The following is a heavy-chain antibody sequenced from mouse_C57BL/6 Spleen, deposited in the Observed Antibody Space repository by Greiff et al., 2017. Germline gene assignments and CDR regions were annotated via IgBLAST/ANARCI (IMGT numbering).Heavy chain of an antibody. CDR2: LSSGGRYT. J-gene: IGHJ3*01. Sequence: EVKLVESGGDLVKPGGSLKLSCAASGFTFSSYGMSWVRQTPDKRLEWVATLSSGGRYTYYPYSVKVRFTISRDNAKNTLYLQMSSLKSEDTDMYYCARHGYYGNYVAYWGQGTLVTVSA. CDR1: GFTFSSYG. CDR3: ARHGYYGNYVAY. V-gene: IGHV5-6*01. D-gene: IGHD2-1*01.